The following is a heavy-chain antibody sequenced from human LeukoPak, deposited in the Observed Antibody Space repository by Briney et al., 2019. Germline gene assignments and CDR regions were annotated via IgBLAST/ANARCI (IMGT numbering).Heavy chain of an antibody. CDR1: GGSISSGGYY. CDR2: IYYSGST. J-gene: IGHJ5*02. CDR3: ARAPNWGSYNWFDP. V-gene: IGHV4-31*03. Sequence: PSQTLSLTCTVSGGSISSGGYYWSWIRQHPGKGLEWIGYIYYSGSTYYNPSLKSRVTISVDTSKNQFSLKLSSVAAADTAVYYCARAPNWGSYNWFDPWGQGTLVTVFS. D-gene: IGHD7-27*01.